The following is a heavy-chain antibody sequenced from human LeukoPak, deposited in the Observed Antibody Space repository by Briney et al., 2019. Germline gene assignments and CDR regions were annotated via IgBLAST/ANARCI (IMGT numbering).Heavy chain of an antibody. CDR2: INPNSGGT. CDR1: GYTFTGYY. CDR3: AREADIVVVPAAHRCNWFDP. J-gene: IGHJ5*02. V-gene: IGHV1-2*02. D-gene: IGHD2-2*01. Sequence: ASVKVSCKASGYTFTGYYMHWVRQAPGQGLEWMGWINPNSGGTNYAQKFQGGVTMTRDTSISTAYMELSRLRPDDTAVYYCAREADIVVVPAAHRCNWFDPWGQGTLVTVSS.